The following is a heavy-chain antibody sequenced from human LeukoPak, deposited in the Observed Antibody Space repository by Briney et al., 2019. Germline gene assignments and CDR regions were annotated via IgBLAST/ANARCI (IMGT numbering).Heavy chain of an antibody. Sequence: PSETLSLTCTVSGGSISNYYWSWIRQPPGKGLEWIGYIYYSGSTNYNPSLKSRVILSVDTSKNQFSLKLISVTVADTAIYYCARGQGATVPQVGKNWFDPWGQGTRVTVSS. CDR2: IYYSGST. D-gene: IGHD1-26*01. J-gene: IGHJ5*02. CDR1: GGSISNYY. V-gene: IGHV4-59*12. CDR3: ARGQGATVPQVGKNWFDP.